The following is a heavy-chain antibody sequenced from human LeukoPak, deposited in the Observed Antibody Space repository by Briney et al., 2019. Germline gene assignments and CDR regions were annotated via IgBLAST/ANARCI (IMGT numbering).Heavy chain of an antibody. Sequence: PGGSLRLSCAASGFTFSSYGMHWVRQAPGKGLEWVAVIWYDGSNKYYADSVKGRFTISRDNSKNTLYLQMNSLRAEDTAVYYCARGVYDSSGYYYFDYWGQGTLVTVSS. CDR2: IWYDGSNK. CDR1: GFTFSSYG. D-gene: IGHD3-22*01. CDR3: ARGVYDSSGYYYFDY. V-gene: IGHV3-33*01. J-gene: IGHJ4*02.